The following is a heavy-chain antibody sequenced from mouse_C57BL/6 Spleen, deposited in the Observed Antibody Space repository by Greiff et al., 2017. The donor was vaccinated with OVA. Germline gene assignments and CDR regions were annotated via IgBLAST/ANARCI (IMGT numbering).Heavy chain of an antibody. CDR3: ARYYGSLRFDY. Sequence: VQLQQSGPELVKPGASVKISCKASGYTFTDYYMNWVKQSHGKSLEWIGDINPNNGGTSYNQKFKGKATLTVDKSSSTAYMELRSLTSEDSAVYYCARYYGSLRFDYWGQGTTLTVSS. CDR2: INPNNGGT. V-gene: IGHV1-26*01. CDR1: GYTFTDYY. D-gene: IGHD1-1*01. J-gene: IGHJ2*01.